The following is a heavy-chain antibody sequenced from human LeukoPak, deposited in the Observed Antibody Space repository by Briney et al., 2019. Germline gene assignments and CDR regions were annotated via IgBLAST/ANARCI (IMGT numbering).Heavy chain of an antibody. CDR2: ISAYSGNT. CDR3: ARAKAVGATVSNFDY. V-gene: IGHV1-18*01. D-gene: IGHD1-26*01. J-gene: IGHJ4*02. CDR1: GYTFTSYG. Sequence: GASVKVSCKASGYTFTSYGISWVRQAPGQGLEWMGWISAYSGNTNYAQKLQGRVTMTTDTSTSTAYMELRSLRSDDTAVYYCARAKAVGATVSNFDYWGQGTLVTVSS.